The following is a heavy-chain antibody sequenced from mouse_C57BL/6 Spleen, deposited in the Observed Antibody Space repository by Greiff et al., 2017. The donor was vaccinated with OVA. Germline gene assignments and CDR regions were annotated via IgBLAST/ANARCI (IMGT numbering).Heavy chain of an antibody. CDR3: ARGRLDVDY. Sequence: VQLQQSGPELVKPGASVKISCKASGYAFSSSWMNWVKQRPGKGLEWIGRIYPGDGDTNYNGKFKGKATLTADKSSSTAYMQLSSLTSEDSAVYFCARGRLDVDYWGQGTTLTVSS. V-gene: IGHV1-82*01. CDR1: GYAFSSSW. J-gene: IGHJ2*01. CDR2: IYPGDGDT.